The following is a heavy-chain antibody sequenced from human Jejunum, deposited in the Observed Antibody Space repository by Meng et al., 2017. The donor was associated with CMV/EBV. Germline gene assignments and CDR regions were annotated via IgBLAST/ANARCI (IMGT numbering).Heavy chain of an antibody. CDR3: ARDCSTSCPFQPRGDY. V-gene: IGHV3-7*01. CDR2: IKSDGSEE. Sequence: SVSSYWMSWVRQAPGKGLEWVATIKSDGSEEHYVDSVRGRFTISRDNAKNSLHLQIDSLRAEDTAVYHCARDCSTSCPFQPRGDYWGQGTLVTVSS. D-gene: IGHD2-2*01. CDR1: SVSSYW. J-gene: IGHJ4*02.